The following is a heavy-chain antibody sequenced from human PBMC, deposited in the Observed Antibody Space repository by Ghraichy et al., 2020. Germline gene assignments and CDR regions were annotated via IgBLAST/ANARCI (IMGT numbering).Heavy chain of an antibody. CDR3: ARENYGDYLNNWFDP. J-gene: IGHJ5*02. CDR2: IYYSGST. CDR1: GGSVSSGSYY. D-gene: IGHD4-17*01. V-gene: IGHV4-61*01. Sequence: SETLSLTCTVSGGSVSSGSYYWSWIRQPPGKGLEWIGYIYYSGSTNYNPSLKSRVTISVDTSKNQFSLKLSSVTAADTAVYYCARENYGDYLNNWFDPWGQGTLVTVSS.